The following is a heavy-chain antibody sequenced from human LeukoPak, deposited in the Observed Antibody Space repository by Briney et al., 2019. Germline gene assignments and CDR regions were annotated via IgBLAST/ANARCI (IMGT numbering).Heavy chain of an antibody. D-gene: IGHD5-24*01. V-gene: IGHV3-48*01. CDR1: GFTFSSYS. CDR2: ISNAGITI. Sequence: GGSLRLSCAASGFTFSSYSMNWVRQAPGKGLEWVSYISNAGITIYYADSVKGRFTISRDNAMNSLYLQMNSLRAEDTAVYYCARDLQMASLDYWGQGTLVTVSS. J-gene: IGHJ4*02. CDR3: ARDLQMASLDY.